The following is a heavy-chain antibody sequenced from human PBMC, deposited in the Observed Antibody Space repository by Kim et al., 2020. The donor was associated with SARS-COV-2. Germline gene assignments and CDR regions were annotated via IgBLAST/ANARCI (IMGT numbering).Heavy chain of an antibody. CDR2: IWYDGSNK. CDR3: AKDGSGWYREPKYYYYGMNV. V-gene: IGHV3-33*06. J-gene: IGHJ6*02. D-gene: IGHD6-19*01. Sequence: GGSLRLSCAASGFIFSSYAMHWVRQAPGKGLEWVTVIWYDGSNKYYADSVKGRFTISRDNSKNTLYLQMNSLRAEDTAVYYCAKDGSGWYREPKYYYYGMNVWGQGTTVTVSS. CDR1: GFIFSSYA.